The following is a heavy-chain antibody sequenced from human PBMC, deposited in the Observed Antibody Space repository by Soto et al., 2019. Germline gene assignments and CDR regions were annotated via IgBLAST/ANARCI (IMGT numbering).Heavy chain of an antibody. CDR1: GGSFSGYY. V-gene: IGHV4-34*01. CDR2: INHSGST. D-gene: IGHD2-15*01. Sequence: SETLSLTCAVYGGSFSGYYWSWIRQPPGKGLEWIGEINHSGSTNYNPSLKSRVTISVDTSKNQFSLKLSSVTAADTAVYYCARRGLYCSGGSCYWSTLSRWDWFDPWGQGTLVTVPQ. CDR3: ARRGLYCSGGSCYWSTLSRWDWFDP. J-gene: IGHJ5*02.